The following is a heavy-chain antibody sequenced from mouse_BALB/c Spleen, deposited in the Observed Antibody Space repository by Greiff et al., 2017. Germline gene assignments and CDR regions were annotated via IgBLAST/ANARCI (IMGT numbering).Heavy chain of an antibody. J-gene: IGHJ2*01. Sequence: EVKLVESGGGLVKPGGSLKLSCAASGFTFSSYTMSWVRQTPEKRLEWVATISSGGSYTYYPDSVKGRFTISRDNAKNTLYLQMSSLKSEDTAMYYCTRDPRLFDYWGQGTTLTVSS. CDR3: TRDPRLFDY. CDR2: ISSGGSYT. CDR1: GFTFSSYT. V-gene: IGHV5-6-4*01.